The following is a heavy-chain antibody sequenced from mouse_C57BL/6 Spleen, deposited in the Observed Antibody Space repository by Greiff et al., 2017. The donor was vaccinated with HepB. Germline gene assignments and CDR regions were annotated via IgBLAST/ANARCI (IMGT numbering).Heavy chain of an antibody. V-gene: IGHV1-20*01. D-gene: IGHD1-1*01. CDR2: INPYNGDT. CDR1: GYSFTGYF. Sequence: VMLVESGPELVKPGASVKISCKASGYSFTGYFMNWVMQSHGKSLEWIGRINPYNGDTFYNQKFKGKATLTVDKSSSTAHMELRSLTSEDSAVYYCARDSYGSSWGWDYYFDYWGQGTTLTVSS. CDR3: ARDSYGSSWGWDYYFDY. J-gene: IGHJ2*01.